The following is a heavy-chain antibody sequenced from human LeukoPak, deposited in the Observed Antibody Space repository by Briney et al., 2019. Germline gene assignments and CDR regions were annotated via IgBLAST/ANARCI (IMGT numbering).Heavy chain of an antibody. J-gene: IGHJ4*02. CDR3: ARGGGDYDSSGYFDY. Sequence: GGSLRLSCAASGFTVSSNYMSWVRQAPGKGLEWVSVIYSSGTTYYADSVKGRFTISRDNSKNTLYLQMNSLRAEDTAVYYCARGGGDYDSSGYFDYWGRGTLVTVSS. V-gene: IGHV3-53*01. CDR1: GFTVSSNY. CDR2: IYSSGTT. D-gene: IGHD3-22*01.